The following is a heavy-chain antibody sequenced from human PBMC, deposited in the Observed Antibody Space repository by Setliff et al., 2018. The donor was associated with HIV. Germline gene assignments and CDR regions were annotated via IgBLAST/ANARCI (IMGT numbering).Heavy chain of an antibody. CDR2: IFSSGST. CDR3: ARARRAGSGPKYFQH. J-gene: IGHJ1*01. Sequence: SETLSLTCTVSGGSISSYCWNWIRQSPGRGLEWIGFIFSSGSTKYNPSLQSRATMSIDTSKNQFSLKLSSVTAADTAVYYCARARRAGSGPKYFQHWGQGTLVTVSS. D-gene: IGHD2-15*01. CDR1: GGSISSYC. V-gene: IGHV4-59*12.